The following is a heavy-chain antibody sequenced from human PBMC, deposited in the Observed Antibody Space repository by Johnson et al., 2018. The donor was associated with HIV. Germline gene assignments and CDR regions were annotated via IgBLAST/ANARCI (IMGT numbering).Heavy chain of an antibody. V-gene: IGHV3-30*02. J-gene: IGHJ3*02. CDR2: IRYDGSSN. CDR1: GFSFSAYG. CDR3: ARGSRYTYDNDEANLLHAFDI. D-gene: IGHD3-22*01. Sequence: QVQLVESGGGAVQPGGSLRLSCAASGFSFSAYGMHWVRQAPGKGLEWVAFIRYDGSSNFYPDSVKGRFTISRDNSKNTLYLQMNNLGPEETAVYNYARGSRYTYDNDEANLLHAFDIWGQGTLGTVSS.